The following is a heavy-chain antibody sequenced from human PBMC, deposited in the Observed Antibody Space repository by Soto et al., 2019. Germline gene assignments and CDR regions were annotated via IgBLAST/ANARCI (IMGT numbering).Heavy chain of an antibody. V-gene: IGHV3-11*01. CDR3: ARDQVGGKYSSSWYPRYYYYYGMDV. CDR1: GFTFSDYY. Sequence: QVQLVESGGGLVKPGGSLRLSCAASGFTFSDYYMSWIRQAPGKWLEWVSYISSSGSTIYYADSVKGRFTISRDNAKNSLYLQMNSLRAEDTAVYYCARDQVGGKYSSSWYPRYYYYYGMDVWGQGTTVTVSS. CDR2: ISSSGSTI. D-gene: IGHD6-13*01. J-gene: IGHJ6*02.